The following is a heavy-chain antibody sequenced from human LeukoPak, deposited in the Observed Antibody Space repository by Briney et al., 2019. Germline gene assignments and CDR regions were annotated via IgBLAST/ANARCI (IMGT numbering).Heavy chain of an antibody. V-gene: IGHV4-31*03. CDR2: VYYSGST. Sequence: SQTLSLTCTVSGDSVSNIYYYWSWIRQHPGKGLEWIGYVYYSGSTYYNLSLKSRVTMSVDTSGNHFSLKLTSGTAADTAIYFCARQCHSSAYYALDSWGQGTLVTVSS. J-gene: IGHJ4*02. CDR3: ARQCHSSAYYALDS. CDR1: GDSVSNIYYY. D-gene: IGHD3-22*01.